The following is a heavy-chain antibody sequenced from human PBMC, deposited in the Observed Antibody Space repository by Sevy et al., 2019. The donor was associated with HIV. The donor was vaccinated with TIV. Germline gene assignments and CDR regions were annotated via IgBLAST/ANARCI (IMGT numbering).Heavy chain of an antibody. CDR3: AREYTSSFRFRAYYYGMDV. CDR2: ISDDGSNK. D-gene: IGHD6-6*01. V-gene: IGHV3-30-3*01. Sequence: GGSLRLSCAASGFTFSSYVMLWVRQAPGKGLEWVAIISDDGSNKYYADSVKGRFTIPRDNSKNTLYLQMKSLRAEDTAVYYCAREYTSSFRFRAYYYGMDVWGQGTTVTVSS. J-gene: IGHJ6*02. CDR1: GFTFSSYV.